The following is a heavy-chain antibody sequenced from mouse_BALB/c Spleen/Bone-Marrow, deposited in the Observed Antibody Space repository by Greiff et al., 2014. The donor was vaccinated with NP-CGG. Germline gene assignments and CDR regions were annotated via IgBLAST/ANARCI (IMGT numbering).Heavy chain of an antibody. D-gene: IGHD1-1*01. CDR2: INLSNGGT. Sequence: VKLQESGAELVKPGASVKLSCKATGYTFTRYYMYWIKQRPGQGLEWIGEINLSNGGTHFNEKFKSKATLTVDKSSSTAYMQLSSLTPEDSAVYYCTRSNYGYWYFDVWGAGTTVTVSS. CDR1: GYTFTRYY. CDR3: TRSNYGYWYFDV. J-gene: IGHJ1*01. V-gene: IGHV1S81*02.